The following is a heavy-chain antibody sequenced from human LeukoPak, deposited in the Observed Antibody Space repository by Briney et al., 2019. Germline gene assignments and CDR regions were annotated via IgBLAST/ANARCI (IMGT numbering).Heavy chain of an antibody. J-gene: IGHJ4*02. CDR1: GYTFTSYA. Sequence: ASVKVSCKASGYTFTSYAMHWVRQAPGQRLELMGWINAGNGNTKYSQKFQGRVTITRDTSASTAYMELSSLRSEDTAVYYCARLFRYFDWLSLGYWGQGTLVTVSS. CDR2: INAGNGNT. V-gene: IGHV1-3*01. D-gene: IGHD3-9*01. CDR3: ARLFRYFDWLSLGY.